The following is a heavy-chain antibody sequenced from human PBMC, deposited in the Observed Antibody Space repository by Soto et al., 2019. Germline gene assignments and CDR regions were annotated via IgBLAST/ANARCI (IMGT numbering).Heavy chain of an antibody. CDR1: GGSISSSSYY. J-gene: IGHJ4*02. CDR3: ARRLGYCSGGSCYSWFDY. V-gene: IGHV4-39*01. CDR2: IYYSGST. D-gene: IGHD2-15*01. Sequence: SETLSLTCTVSGGSISSSSYYWGWIRQPPGKGLEWIGSIYYSGSTYYNPSLKSRVTISVDTSKNQFSLKLSSVTAADTAVYYCARRLGYCSGGSCYSWFDYWGQGTLVTVSS.